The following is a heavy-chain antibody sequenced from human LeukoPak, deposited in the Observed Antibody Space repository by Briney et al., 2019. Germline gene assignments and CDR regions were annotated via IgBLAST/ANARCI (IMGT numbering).Heavy chain of an antibody. Sequence: GGSLRLSCAASGFTFSSYWMGWVRQAPGKRLEWVANMNIDGSEKYYADSAKGRFTISRDNARNSVYLQMNSLRVEDTAVYYCARDPVEWELLLDYWGQGTLVTVFS. CDR3: ARDPVEWELLLDY. CDR2: MNIDGSEK. D-gene: IGHD1-26*01. J-gene: IGHJ4*02. V-gene: IGHV3-7*01. CDR1: GFTFSSYW.